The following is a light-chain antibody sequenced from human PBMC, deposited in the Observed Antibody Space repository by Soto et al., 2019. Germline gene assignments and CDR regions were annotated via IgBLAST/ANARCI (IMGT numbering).Light chain of an antibody. CDR1: SSDVGGYNY. CDR3: SSYTSSSTLGV. V-gene: IGLV2-14*01. Sequence: QSVLTQPASVSGSPGQSITISCTGTSSDVGGYNYVSWYQQHPGKAPKLMIYEVSNRPSGVSNRFSGSKSGNTASLTISGLQAEDEADYYCSSYTSSSTLGVFGTGTXLTVL. CDR2: EVS. J-gene: IGLJ1*01.